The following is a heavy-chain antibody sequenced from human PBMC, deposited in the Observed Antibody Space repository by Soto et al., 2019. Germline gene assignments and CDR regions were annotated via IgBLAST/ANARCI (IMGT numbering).Heavy chain of an antibody. V-gene: IGHV4-59*01. CDR3: ARFYGYCDFCRGYLFDP. D-gene: IGHD3-3*01. CDR2: IYYSGST. J-gene: IGHJ5*02. Sequence: PSETLSLTCTVSGGSISSYYWSWIRQPPGKGLEWIGYIYYSGSTNYNPSLKSRVTISVDTSKNQFSLKLSSVTAADTAVYYCARFYGYCDFCRGYLFDPWGQGTLVTVSS. CDR1: GGSISSYY.